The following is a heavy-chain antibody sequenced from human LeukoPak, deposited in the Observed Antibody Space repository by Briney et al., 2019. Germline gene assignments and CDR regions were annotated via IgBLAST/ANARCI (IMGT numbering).Heavy chain of an antibody. V-gene: IGHV4-39*01. D-gene: IGHD6-19*01. J-gene: IGHJ4*02. CDR3: ASIAGSSGWAPFDY. CDR2: IYYSGST. Sequence: KTSETLSLTCTVSGGSISSSSYYWGWIRQPPGKGLEWIGSIYYSGSTYYNPSLKSRVTISVDTSKNQSSLKLSSVTAADTAVYYCASIAGSSGWAPFDYWGQGTLVTVSS. CDR1: GGSISSSSYY.